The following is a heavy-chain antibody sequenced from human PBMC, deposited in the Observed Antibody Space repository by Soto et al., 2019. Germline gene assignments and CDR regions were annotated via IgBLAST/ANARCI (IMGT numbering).Heavy chain of an antibody. Sequence: GGSLRLSCAASGFTFSSYSMNWVRQAPGKGLEWVSYISSSSSTIYYADSVKGRFTISRDNAKNSLYLQMNSLRDEDTAVYYCARDLGVYYYDSSGYYYWGQGTLVTVSS. CDR3: ARDLGVYYYDSSGYYY. J-gene: IGHJ4*02. V-gene: IGHV3-48*02. D-gene: IGHD3-22*01. CDR1: GFTFSSYS. CDR2: ISSSSSTI.